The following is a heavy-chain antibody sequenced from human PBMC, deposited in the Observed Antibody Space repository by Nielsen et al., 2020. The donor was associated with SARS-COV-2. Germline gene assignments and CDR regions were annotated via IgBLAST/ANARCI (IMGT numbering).Heavy chain of an antibody. Sequence: GGSLRLSCEASGFTFSSYAMSWVRQAPGKGLEWVSAISGSGGSTYYADSVKGRFTISRDNSKNTLYLQMNSLRAEDTAVYYCAKAFMVRGVTHQDYYYYYGMDVWGQGTTVTVSS. CDR3: AKAFMVRGVTHQDYYYYYGMDV. CDR1: GFTFSSYA. CDR2: ISGSGGST. D-gene: IGHD3-10*01. V-gene: IGHV3-23*01. J-gene: IGHJ6*02.